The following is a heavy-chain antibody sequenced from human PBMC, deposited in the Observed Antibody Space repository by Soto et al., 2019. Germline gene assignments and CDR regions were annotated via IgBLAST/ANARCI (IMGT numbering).Heavy chain of an antibody. CDR2: ISGSGGST. D-gene: IGHD6-6*01. V-gene: IGHV3-23*01. Sequence: GGSLRLSCAASGFTFSSYAMSWVRQAPGKGLEWVSAISGSGGSTYYADSVKGPFTISRDNSKNTLYLQMNSLRPEDTAVYFCATCLSTSCGPADYWGQGTLVTVSS. CDR1: GFTFSSYA. J-gene: IGHJ4*02. CDR3: ATCLSTSCGPADY.